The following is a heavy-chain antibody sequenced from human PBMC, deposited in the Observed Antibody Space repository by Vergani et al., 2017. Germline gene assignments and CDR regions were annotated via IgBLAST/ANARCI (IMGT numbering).Heavy chain of an antibody. V-gene: IGHV4-34*01. J-gene: IGHJ4*02. CDR1: GGSFSGYY. Sequence: QVQLQQWGAGLLKPSETLSLTCAVCGGSFSGYYWSWIRQPPGKGLEWIGEINHSGSTNYNPSLKSRVTISVDTSKNQFSLKLSSVTAADTAVYYCARVRDGYNYFDYWGQGTLVTVSS. D-gene: IGHD5-24*01. CDR2: INHSGST. CDR3: ARVRDGYNYFDY.